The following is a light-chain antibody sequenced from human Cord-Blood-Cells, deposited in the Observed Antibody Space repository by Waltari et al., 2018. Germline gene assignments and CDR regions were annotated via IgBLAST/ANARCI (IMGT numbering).Light chain of an antibody. CDR2: KDS. CDR3: QSADSSGTYWV. CDR1: ALPKQY. V-gene: IGLV3-25*03. J-gene: IGLJ3*02. Sequence: SYELTQPPSVSVSPGQTARLTCSGDALPKQYAYWYQQKQGQAPVLVIYKDSERPSGIPERFSGSSSGTTVTLTISGVQAGDEADYYCQSADSSGTYWVFGGGTKLTVL.